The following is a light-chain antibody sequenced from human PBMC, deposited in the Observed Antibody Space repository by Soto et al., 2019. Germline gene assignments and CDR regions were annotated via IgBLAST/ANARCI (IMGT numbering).Light chain of an antibody. J-gene: IGKJ2*01. Sequence: DVVMTQSPLSLPVTLGQPASISCRSSHSLMYSDGISYLSWIQQRPGQSPRRLIYKASNRDSWVQDRFRGSGSGADFTLQIGGVEADDVGVYYCMQGTHWPPGTLGQGTKLEIK. CDR2: KAS. CDR3: MQGTHWPPGT. V-gene: IGKV2-30*01. CDR1: HSLMYSDGISY.